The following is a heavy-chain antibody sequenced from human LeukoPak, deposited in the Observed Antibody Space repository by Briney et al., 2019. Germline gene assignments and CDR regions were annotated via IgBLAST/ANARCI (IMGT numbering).Heavy chain of an antibody. V-gene: IGHV3-21*01. CDR3: ARELAAAGTTARDFG. J-gene: IGHJ4*02. CDR1: GFTFSSYS. D-gene: IGHD6-13*01. Sequence: GESLRLSCAASGFTFSSYSMNWVRQAPGKGLEWVSSISSSSSYIYYADSVKGRFTISRDNAKNSLYLQMNSLRAEDTAVYYCARELAAAGTTARDFGRGQGTLVTVSS. CDR2: ISSSSSYI.